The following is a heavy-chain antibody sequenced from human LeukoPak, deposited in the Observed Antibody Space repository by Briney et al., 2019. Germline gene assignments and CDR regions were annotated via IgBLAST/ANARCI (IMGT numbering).Heavy chain of an antibody. CDR2: IIPIFGTA. V-gene: IGHV1-69*06. CDR1: GDTFSSYA. J-gene: IGHJ4*02. CDR3: ARHYDYVWGGIDY. Sequence: SVKVSCKASGDTFSSYAISWVRQAPGQGLEWMGGIIPIFGTANYAQKFQGRVTITADKSTSTAYMELSSLRSEDTAVYYCARHYDYVWGGIDYWGQGTLVTVSS. D-gene: IGHD3-16*01.